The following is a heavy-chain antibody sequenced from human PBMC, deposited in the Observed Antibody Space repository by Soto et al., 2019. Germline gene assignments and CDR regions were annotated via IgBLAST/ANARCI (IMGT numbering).Heavy chain of an antibody. CDR3: ARGITMVRGAIFQH. CDR1: GGSFSGYY. Sequence: QVQLQQWGAGLLKPSETLSLTCAVYGGSFSGYYWSWIRQPPGKGLEWIGEINHSGSTNYNPSLKSRVTISVDTSKNQFSLKLSSVTAADTAVYYCARGITMVRGAIFQHWGQGTLVTVSS. D-gene: IGHD3-10*01. V-gene: IGHV4-34*01. J-gene: IGHJ1*01. CDR2: INHSGST.